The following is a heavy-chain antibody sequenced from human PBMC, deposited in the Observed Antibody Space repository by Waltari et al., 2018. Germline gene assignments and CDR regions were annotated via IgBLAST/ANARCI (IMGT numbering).Heavy chain of an antibody. D-gene: IGHD3-9*01. Sequence: QVQLVQSGAEVKKPGASVKVSCKASGYTFTSYDINWVRQATGQGLELIGWMNPKSCNTGYAPKFQGRVTITRNTSISTAYMELSSLRSEDTAVYYCARAPLTDYYYYYGMDVWGQGTTVTVSS. CDR1: GYTFTSYD. V-gene: IGHV1-8*03. CDR3: ARAPLTDYYYYYGMDV. CDR2: MNPKSCNT. J-gene: IGHJ6*02.